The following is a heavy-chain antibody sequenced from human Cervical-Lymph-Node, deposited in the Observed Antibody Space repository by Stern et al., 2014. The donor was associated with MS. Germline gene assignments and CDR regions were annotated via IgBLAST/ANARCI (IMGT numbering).Heavy chain of an antibody. CDR1: GGSITNYY. V-gene: IGHV4-59*01. D-gene: IGHD2/OR15-2a*01. CDR3: ARDKGMFFL. Sequence: QVQLQESGPGLVKPSETLSLTCTVSGGSITNYYLSRIRQPPGKGLEWMGYIYYSGSTNYHPSLKRRVAISVDTFKNQFSLKLSSVTAADTAVYYCARDKGMFFLWGQGTLVTVSS. J-gene: IGHJ4*01. CDR2: IYYSGST.